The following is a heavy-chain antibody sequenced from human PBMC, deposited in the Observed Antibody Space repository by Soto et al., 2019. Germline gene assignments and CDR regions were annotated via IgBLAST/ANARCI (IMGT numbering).Heavy chain of an antibody. Sequence: LRLSCAASGFTFSSYSMNWVRQAPGKGLEWVSSISSSSSYIYYADSVKGRFTISRDNAKNSLYLQMNSLRAEDTAVYYCARVIAAAGPFDYWGQGTLVTVSS. D-gene: IGHD6-13*01. CDR2: ISSSSSYI. V-gene: IGHV3-21*01. CDR1: GFTFSSYS. J-gene: IGHJ4*02. CDR3: ARVIAAAGPFDY.